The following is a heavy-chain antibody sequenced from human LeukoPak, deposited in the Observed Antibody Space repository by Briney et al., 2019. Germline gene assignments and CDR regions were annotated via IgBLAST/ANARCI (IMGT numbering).Heavy chain of an antibody. CDR3: AGGLVVVTAIPGY. CDR2: INGDGSST. CDR1: GFTFSSYW. J-gene: IGHJ4*02. Sequence: GGSLRLSCAASGFTFSSYWMHWVRQVPGKGLVWVSRINGDGSSTSYADSVKGRFTISRDNAKNTLYLQMNSLRAEDTAVYYCAGGLVVVTAIPGYWGQGTLVTVSS. V-gene: IGHV3-74*01. D-gene: IGHD2-21*02.